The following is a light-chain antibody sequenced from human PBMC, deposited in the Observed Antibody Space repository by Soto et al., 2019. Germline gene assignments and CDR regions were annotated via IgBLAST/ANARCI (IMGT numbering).Light chain of an antibody. V-gene: IGKV3-20*01. Sequence: EIVLTQSPGTLSLSPGERATLACRASQSVSSSYLAWYQQKPGQAPRLLIYGASSRATGIPDRFSGSGSGTDFTLSISGLEPKDWAVSYGQQYGSSLITFGRGTRLEIK. CDR1: QSVSSSY. CDR3: QQYGSSLIT. J-gene: IGKJ5*01. CDR2: GAS.